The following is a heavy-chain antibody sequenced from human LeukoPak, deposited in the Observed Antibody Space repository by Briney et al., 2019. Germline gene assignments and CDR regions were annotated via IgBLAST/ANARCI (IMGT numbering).Heavy chain of an antibody. V-gene: IGHV3-48*03. CDR1: GFTFSSYE. D-gene: IGHD5-12*01. CDR3: ARGPSAYPKCFDY. CDR2: ISSSGSAI. Sequence: GGSLRLSCAASGFTFSSYEMNWVRQAPGKGLEWVSFISSSGSAIHYADSVRGRFTISRDNSKNTLYLQMNSLRAEDTAVYYCARGPSAYPKCFDYWGQGTLVTVSS. J-gene: IGHJ4*02.